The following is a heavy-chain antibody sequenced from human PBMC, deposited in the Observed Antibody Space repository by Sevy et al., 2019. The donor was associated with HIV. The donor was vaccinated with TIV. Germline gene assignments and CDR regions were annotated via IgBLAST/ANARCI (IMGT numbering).Heavy chain of an antibody. J-gene: IGHJ4*02. CDR3: ARGNSGSFDY. Sequence: GSLRLSCAASGFSFSSYWMHWVRQAPGKGLEWVANIKQDESEKYYAASVKGRFPISRDNAKNSVYLQMNSLRPEDTAIYYCARGNSGSFDYWGQGTLVTVSS. CDR2: IKQDESEK. D-gene: IGHD3-22*01. V-gene: IGHV3-7*03. CDR1: GFSFSSYW.